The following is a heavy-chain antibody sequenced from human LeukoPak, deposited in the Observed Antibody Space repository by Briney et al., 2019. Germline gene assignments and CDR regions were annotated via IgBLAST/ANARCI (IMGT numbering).Heavy chain of an antibody. J-gene: IGHJ4*02. CDR1: GFTFTSSA. Sequence: SVKLSCTASGFTFTSSAMQWVRQARGQRLEWIGWIVVGSGNTNYAQKFQERVTITRDMSTSRAYMELSSLRSEDTAVYYCAAVQVGANYYFDYWGQGTLVTVSS. V-gene: IGHV1-58*02. D-gene: IGHD1-26*01. CDR3: AAVQVGANYYFDY. CDR2: IVVGSGNT.